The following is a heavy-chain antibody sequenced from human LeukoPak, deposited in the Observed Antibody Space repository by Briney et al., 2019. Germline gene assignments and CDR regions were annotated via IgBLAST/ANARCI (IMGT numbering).Heavy chain of an antibody. V-gene: IGHV1-18*01. D-gene: IGHD2-2*01. J-gene: IGHJ6*02. CDR1: GYTFTSYG. CDR2: ISAYNGNT. Sequence: ASVKVSCKASGYTFTSYGISWVRQAPGQGLEWRGWISAYNGNTNYAQKLQGRVTMTTDTSTSTAYMELRSLRSDDTAVYYCSLYCSSTSCSLVGYGMDVWGQGTTVTVSS. CDR3: SLYCSSTSCSLVGYGMDV.